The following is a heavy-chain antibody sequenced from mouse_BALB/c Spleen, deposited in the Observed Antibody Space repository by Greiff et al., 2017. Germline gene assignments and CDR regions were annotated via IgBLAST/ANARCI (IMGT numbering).Heavy chain of an antibody. CDR3: ARVGSSYYAMDY. Sequence: DVKLVESGGGLVKPGGSLKLSCAASGFTFSSYAMSWVRQTPEKRLEWVASISSGGSTYYPDSVKGRFTISRDNARNILYLQMSSLRSEDTAMYYCARVGSSYYAMDYWGQGTSVTVSS. J-gene: IGHJ4*01. CDR2: ISSGGST. V-gene: IGHV5-6-5*01. D-gene: IGHD1-1*01. CDR1: GFTFSSYA.